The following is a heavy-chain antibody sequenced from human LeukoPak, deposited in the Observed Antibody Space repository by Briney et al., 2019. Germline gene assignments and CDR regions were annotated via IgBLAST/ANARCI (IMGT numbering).Heavy chain of an antibody. V-gene: IGHV3-30*18. Sequence: GGSLRLSCAASGFTFFSYGMHWVRQPPGKGLEWVGFVSYDGSKKFYADFVKGRFSISRDNSKNTLYVQMNSLGTEDTALYYCAKLGFDSSGSHSLVDYWGQGTPVTVSS. CDR2: VSYDGSKK. CDR3: AKLGFDSSGSHSLVDY. D-gene: IGHD3-22*01. J-gene: IGHJ4*02. CDR1: GFTFFSYG.